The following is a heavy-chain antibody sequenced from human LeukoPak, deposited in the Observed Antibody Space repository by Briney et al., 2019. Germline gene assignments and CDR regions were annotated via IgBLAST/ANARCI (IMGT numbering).Heavy chain of an antibody. CDR1: GFTLSSYS. J-gene: IGHJ5*02. V-gene: IGHV3-21*01. Sequence: GGTLRLSCAASGFTLSSYSMNWVRQAPGHGLECVTSISGCITYIYYGDRVKGRFTLSRDSAKKTLWLQMNSLRAQDTAVDYGAGGGNSGFSWFDPWGQGGQVTDCS. CDR3: AGGGNSGFSWFDP. CDR2: ISGCITYI. D-gene: IGHD1-26*01.